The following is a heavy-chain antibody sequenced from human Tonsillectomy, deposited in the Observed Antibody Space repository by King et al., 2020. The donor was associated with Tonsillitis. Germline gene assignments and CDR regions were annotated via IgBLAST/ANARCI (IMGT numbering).Heavy chain of an antibody. V-gene: IGHV3-7*03. Sequence: EVQLVQSGGGLVQPGGSLRLSCAASGFTFSTYWMSWVRQAPGKGLEWVANIKEDGSEKYYVDSVKGRFTISRDNAKNSLYLQMNSLRAEDTAVYYCARDGSSGDIVATIFDYWGQGTLVTVSS. J-gene: IGHJ4*02. CDR3: ARDGSSGDIVATIFDY. CDR1: GFTFSTYW. CDR2: IKEDGSEK. D-gene: IGHD5-12*01.